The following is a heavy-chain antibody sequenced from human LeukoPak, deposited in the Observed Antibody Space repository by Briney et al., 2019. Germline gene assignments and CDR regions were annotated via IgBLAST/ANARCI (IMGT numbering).Heavy chain of an antibody. Sequence: GRSLRLSCAASGFTFDDYATHWVRQAPGKGLEWVSGISWNSGSIGYADSVKGRFTISRDNAKNSLYLQMNSLRAEDMALYYCAKDIGAVAGYAFDIWGQGTMVTVSS. D-gene: IGHD6-19*01. V-gene: IGHV3-9*03. CDR1: GFTFDDYA. CDR3: AKDIGAVAGYAFDI. J-gene: IGHJ3*02. CDR2: ISWNSGSI.